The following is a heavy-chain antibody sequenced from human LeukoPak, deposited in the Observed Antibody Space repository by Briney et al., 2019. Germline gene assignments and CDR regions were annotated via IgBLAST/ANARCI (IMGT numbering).Heavy chain of an antibody. Sequence: PSETLSLTCTVSGGSISSGDYYWSWIRQPPGKGLEWIGYIYYSGSTYYNPSLKSRVTISVDTSKNQFSLKLSSVTAADTAVYYCARRRDGYNANWYFDLWGRGTLVTVSS. CDR1: GGSISSGDYY. V-gene: IGHV4-30-4*01. CDR3: ARRRDGYNANWYFDL. CDR2: IYYSGST. J-gene: IGHJ2*01. D-gene: IGHD5-24*01.